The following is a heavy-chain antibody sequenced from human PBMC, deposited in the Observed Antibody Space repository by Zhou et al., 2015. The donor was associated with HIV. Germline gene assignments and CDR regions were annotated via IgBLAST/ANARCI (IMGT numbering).Heavy chain of an antibody. Sequence: EVQLVESGGGLVQPGRSLRLSCAASGFTFDDYAMHWVRQPPGKGLEWVSGISWNSGSIAYADSVKGRFTISRDNAKNSLYLQMNSLRAEDTAVYYCARVRDDGGSFDYWGQGTLVTVSS. J-gene: IGHJ4*02. V-gene: IGHV3-9*01. CDR3: ARVRDDGGSFDY. D-gene: IGHD6-25*01. CDR2: ISWNSGSI. CDR1: GFTFDDYA.